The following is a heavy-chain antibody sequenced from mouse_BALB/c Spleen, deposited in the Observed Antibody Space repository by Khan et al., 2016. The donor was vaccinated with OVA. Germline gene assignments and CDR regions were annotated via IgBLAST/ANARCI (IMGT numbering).Heavy chain of an antibody. V-gene: IGHV9-3-1*01. J-gene: IGHJ2*01. CDR2: INTYTREP. Sequence: QIQLVQSGPELKKPGETVKISCKASGYTFTNYVMNWVKQSPGKGLKWMGWINTYTREPTYADDFKGRLAFSLETSASTASLQINSLKNEDTATYFCSRFHGAYWGQGTTLTVSS. CDR3: SRFHGAY. CDR1: GYTFTNYV.